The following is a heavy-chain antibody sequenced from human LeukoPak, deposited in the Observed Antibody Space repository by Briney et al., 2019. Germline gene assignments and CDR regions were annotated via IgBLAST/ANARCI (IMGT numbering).Heavy chain of an antibody. CDR1: GYSFSNYY. CDR2: IYPANSDT. J-gene: IGHJ1*01. V-gene: IGHV5-51*01. Sequence: GESLKISCKGSGYSFSNYYIAWVRQMPGKGLEWMGIIYPANSDTRYSPSFQGQVTISADKSISTAYLQWSSLKASDTAMYYCARPACSSTSCYLYFQYWGQGTLVTVSS. D-gene: IGHD2-2*01. CDR3: ARPACSSTSCYLYFQY.